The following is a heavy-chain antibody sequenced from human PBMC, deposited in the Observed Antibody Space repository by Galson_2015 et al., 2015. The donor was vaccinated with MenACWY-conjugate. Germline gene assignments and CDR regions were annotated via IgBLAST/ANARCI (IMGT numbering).Heavy chain of an antibody. J-gene: IGHJ4*02. CDR3: ARVGYCSSPTCYLAFFDY. CDR2: INPSGGGT. Sequence: VSCKASGYPFSSYHMHWVRQAPGQGLEWMGIINPSGGGTSSAQKFQGRVTMTRDTSTSTVYMELSSLRSEDTAVYYCARVGYCSSPTCYLAFFDYWGQGTLVTVSS. D-gene: IGHD2-2*01. CDR1: GYPFSSYH. V-gene: IGHV1-46*01.